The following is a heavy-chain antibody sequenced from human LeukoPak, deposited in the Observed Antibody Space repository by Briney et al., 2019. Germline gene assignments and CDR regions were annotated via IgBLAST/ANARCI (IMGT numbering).Heavy chain of an antibody. Sequence: GGSLRLSCAASGFTVSSNYMSWVRQAPGKGLEGVSVIYSGGSTYYADSVRGRFTISRDNSKNTLYLQMNSLRAEDTAVYYCARVASDLCGGDCYTNRGAFDIWGQGTMVTVSS. CDR1: GFTVSSNY. J-gene: IGHJ3*02. CDR2: IYSGGST. V-gene: IGHV3-53*01. D-gene: IGHD2-21*02. CDR3: ARVASDLCGGDCYTNRGAFDI.